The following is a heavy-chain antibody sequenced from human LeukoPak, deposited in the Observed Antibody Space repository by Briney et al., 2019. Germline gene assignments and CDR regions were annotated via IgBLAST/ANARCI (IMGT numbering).Heavy chain of an antibody. CDR1: GGSISGYY. Sequence: SETLSLTCTVSGGSISGYYWRWIRQPAGQGLEWIGRIYTNGDTGYNPSLKSRVTISVDTSKNQLSLKLRPVTAADTAVYYCARAAGAAGGQYFDYWGQGTLVTVSS. CDR3: ARAAGAAGGQYFDY. D-gene: IGHD6-13*01. V-gene: IGHV4-4*07. CDR2: IYTNGDT. J-gene: IGHJ4*02.